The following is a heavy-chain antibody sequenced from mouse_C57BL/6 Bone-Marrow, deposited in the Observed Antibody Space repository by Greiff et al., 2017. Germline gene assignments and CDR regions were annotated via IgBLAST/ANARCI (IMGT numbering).Heavy chain of an antibody. Sequence: QVQLQQPGAELVKPGASVKMSCKASGYTFTSYWITWVQQRPGQGLGWIGDIYPGSGSTNYNEKFKSKATLTVDTSSSTAYMQLSSLTSEDSAVYYCAKDDHYYGYDVRFAYWGQGTLVTVSA. CDR1: GYTFTSYW. D-gene: IGHD2-2*01. CDR3: AKDDHYYGYDVRFAY. CDR2: IYPGSGST. J-gene: IGHJ3*01. V-gene: IGHV1-55*01.